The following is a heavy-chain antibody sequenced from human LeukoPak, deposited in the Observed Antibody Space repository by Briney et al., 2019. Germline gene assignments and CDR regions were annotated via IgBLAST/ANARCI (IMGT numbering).Heavy chain of an antibody. J-gene: IGHJ4*02. CDR1: GFTFSNYA. Sequence: PGGSLRLSCAASGFTFSNYAMSWVRQAPGKGLEWVSSISDSGGNTYYADSVKGRFTISRDNSKNTLYVQMSSLRAEDTAVYYCAKPFGLIDPFEYWGQGTLATVSS. CDR3: AKPFGLIDPFEY. CDR2: ISDSGGNT. D-gene: IGHD2/OR15-2a*01. V-gene: IGHV3-23*01.